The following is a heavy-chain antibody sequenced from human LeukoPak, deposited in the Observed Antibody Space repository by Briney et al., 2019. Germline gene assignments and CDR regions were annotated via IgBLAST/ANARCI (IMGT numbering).Heavy chain of an antibody. CDR3: AREAAFDM. CDR2: ISSSSTYT. CDR1: GFTFSSYP. Sequence: GGSLRLSCAASGFTFSSYPMNWVRQPPRKGLEWVSSISSSSTYTFYADSVKGRFTISRDNAKNLLYLQMNSLRAEDTAVYYCAREAAFDMWGQGTMVTVSS. J-gene: IGHJ3*02. V-gene: IGHV3-21*06.